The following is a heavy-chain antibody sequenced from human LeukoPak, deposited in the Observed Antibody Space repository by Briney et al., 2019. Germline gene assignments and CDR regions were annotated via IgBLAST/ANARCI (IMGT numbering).Heavy chain of an antibody. CDR3: AKMASSGSNPVPVT. Sequence: GGSLRLSCAASGFTFSNYAMTWVRRAPGKGLEWVSGISGTGGGTYYADSVKGRFTISRDYSKNTLYLLMNSLRAEGTAVYYCAKMASSGSNPVPVTWGQGALVTVSS. V-gene: IGHV3-23*01. CDR2: ISGTGGGT. J-gene: IGHJ5*02. CDR1: GFTFSNYA. D-gene: IGHD4/OR15-4a*01.